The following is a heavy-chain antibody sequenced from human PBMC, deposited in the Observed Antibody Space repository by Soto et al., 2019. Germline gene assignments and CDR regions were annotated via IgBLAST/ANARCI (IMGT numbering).Heavy chain of an antibody. D-gene: IGHD6-19*01. Sequence: GGSLRLSCAASGFTFSSYAMSWVRQAPGKGLEWVSAISGSGGSTYYADSVKGRFTISRDNSKNTLYLQMNSLRAEDTAVYYCARAEIRLDGAFDIWGQGTMVTVSS. CDR1: GFTFSSYA. CDR2: ISGSGGST. V-gene: IGHV3-23*01. J-gene: IGHJ3*02. CDR3: ARAEIRLDGAFDI.